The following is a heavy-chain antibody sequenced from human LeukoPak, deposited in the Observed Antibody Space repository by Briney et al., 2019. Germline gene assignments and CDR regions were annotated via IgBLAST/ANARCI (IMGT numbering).Heavy chain of an antibody. CDR1: GFSVSNNY. Sequence: GGSLRLSCAASGFSVSNNYMSWVRQAPGKGLEWVSVIYSGDITYYTDSVKGRFTISRDNSKNTLYLQMNSLRAEDTAVYYCARGSGYSYGFPDYWGLGTLVTVSS. V-gene: IGHV3-53*01. J-gene: IGHJ4*02. D-gene: IGHD5-18*01. CDR2: IYSGDIT. CDR3: ARGSGYSYGFPDY.